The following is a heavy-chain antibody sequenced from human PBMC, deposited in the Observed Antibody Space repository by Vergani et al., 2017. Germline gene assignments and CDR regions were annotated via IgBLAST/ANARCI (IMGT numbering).Heavy chain of an antibody. D-gene: IGHD1-1*01. CDR2: IYPANSDT. Sequence: EVALVQSGPEMRKPGESLKISCKGSEYSFGNYWIGLVRQMRGKGLECMGIIYPANSDTRYSPSFQGQVTISADKSISTAFLQWDSLKASDTARYYCARHTTYTDSWGQGTLVTVSS. V-gene: IGHV5-51*03. CDR1: EYSFGNYW. J-gene: IGHJ4*02. CDR3: ARHTTYTDS.